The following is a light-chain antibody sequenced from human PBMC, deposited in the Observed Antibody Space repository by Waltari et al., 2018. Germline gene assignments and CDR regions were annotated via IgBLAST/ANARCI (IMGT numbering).Light chain of an antibody. CDR2: GAS. Sequence: VILTQSPATLSLSPGERATLSCRASQSVANYLAWYQQKPGQAPRLLIYGASSRATGIPDRFSGTGSGTEFTLTISSLEPGDFAVYFCQRYSNSPLTFGGGTKVEIK. V-gene: IGKV3-11*01. CDR3: QRYSNSPLT. J-gene: IGKJ4*01. CDR1: QSVANY.